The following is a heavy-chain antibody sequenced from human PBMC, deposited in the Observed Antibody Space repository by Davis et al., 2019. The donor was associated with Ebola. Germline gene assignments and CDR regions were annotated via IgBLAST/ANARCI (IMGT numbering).Heavy chain of an antibody. Sequence: ASVKVSCKASGYTFNSYYIHWVRQAPGQGLEWMGIINPSGGSTTYAQKFQGRVTMTRDTSTRTVYMEPSSLRSEDTAIYYCARGRGHYESSGGDFWGQGTLVTVSS. J-gene: IGHJ4*02. CDR3: ARGRGHYESSGGDF. V-gene: IGHV1-46*02. CDR2: INPSGGST. D-gene: IGHD3-22*01. CDR1: GYTFNSYY.